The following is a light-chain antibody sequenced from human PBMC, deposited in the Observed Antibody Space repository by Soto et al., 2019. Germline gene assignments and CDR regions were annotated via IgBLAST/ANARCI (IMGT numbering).Light chain of an antibody. CDR1: QSISSW. V-gene: IGKV1-5*01. Sequence: DIQMTQSPSTLSASVGDRVTITCRASQSISSWLAWYQWKPGKAPKLLIFGASNLEPGVPSRFSGSGFGTDFTLTISSLQPDDFATYYCQHYNRYPLTFGGGTKVEIK. J-gene: IGKJ4*01. CDR3: QHYNRYPLT. CDR2: GAS.